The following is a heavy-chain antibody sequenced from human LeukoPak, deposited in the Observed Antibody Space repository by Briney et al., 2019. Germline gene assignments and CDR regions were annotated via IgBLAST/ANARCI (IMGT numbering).Heavy chain of an antibody. D-gene: IGHD4-23*01. CDR2: INDNGGRT. J-gene: IGHJ4*02. V-gene: IGHV3-64*04. CDR3: ARAVGNSEDFDY. CDR1: GFTFSRYA. Sequence: GGSLRLSCAVSGFTFSRYAMHWVRQAPGKGLEYVSGINDNGGRTHYGDSVKGRFTISRDNAKNTLYLQMNSLRAEDTAVYYCARAVGNSEDFDYWGQGTLVTVSS.